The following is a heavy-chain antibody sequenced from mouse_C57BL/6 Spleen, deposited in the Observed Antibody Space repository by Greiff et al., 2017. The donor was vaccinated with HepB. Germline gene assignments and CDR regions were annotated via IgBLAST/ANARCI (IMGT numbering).Heavy chain of an antibody. CDR1: GYSFTGYY. CDR2: INPSTGGT. Sequence: VQLKQSGPELVKPGASVKISCKASGYSFTGYYMNWVKQSPEKSLEWIGEINPSTGGTTYNQKFKAKATLTVDKSSSTAYMQLKSLTSEDSAVYYCARRGGSNYAMDYWGQGTSVTVSS. D-gene: IGHD1-1*01. V-gene: IGHV1-42*01. CDR3: ARRGGSNYAMDY. J-gene: IGHJ4*01.